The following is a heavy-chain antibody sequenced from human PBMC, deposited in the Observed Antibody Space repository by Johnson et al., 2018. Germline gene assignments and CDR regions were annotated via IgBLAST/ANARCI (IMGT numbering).Heavy chain of an antibody. CDR3: ARDRDYGSGSYWV. J-gene: IGHJ6*04. CDR1: GFTFSSYG. V-gene: IGHV3-48*04. Sequence: VQLVQSGGGVVQPGRSLRLSCAASGFTFSSYGMHWVRQAPGKGLEWVSYISSSGSTIYYADSVKGRFTISRDNAKNSLYLQMNSLRAEDTAVYYWARDRDYGSGSYWVWGKGTTVTVSS. D-gene: IGHD3-10*01. CDR2: ISSSGSTI.